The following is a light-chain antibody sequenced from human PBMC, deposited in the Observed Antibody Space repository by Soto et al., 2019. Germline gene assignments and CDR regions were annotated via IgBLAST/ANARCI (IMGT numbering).Light chain of an antibody. CDR3: QQYINLWT. J-gene: IGKJ1*01. CDR1: QRVSSN. CDR2: GAS. V-gene: IGKV3-15*01. Sequence: IVMTQSPATLSVSPGERATLSCRASQRVSSNVAWYQQKPGQAPRLLLYGASARATGVPARFSGSGSGTQFTLTISSLQSEDFAVYYCQQYINLWTFGQGTKVDIK.